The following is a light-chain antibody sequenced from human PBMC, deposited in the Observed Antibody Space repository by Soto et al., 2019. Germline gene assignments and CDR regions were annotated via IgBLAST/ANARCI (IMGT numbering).Light chain of an antibody. Sequence: EIVLTQSPATLSLSPGERATLSCRASQSVSSYLAWYQQKPSQAPRLLIYDASNRATGIPARFSGSGSGTDFTLTISSLEPEDFAVYYCQQRSNWLTFGQGTRLEIK. CDR1: QSVSSY. CDR3: QQRSNWLT. CDR2: DAS. J-gene: IGKJ5*01. V-gene: IGKV3-11*01.